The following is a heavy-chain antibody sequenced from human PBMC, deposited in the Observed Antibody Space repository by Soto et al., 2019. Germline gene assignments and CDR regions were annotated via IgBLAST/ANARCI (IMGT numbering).Heavy chain of an antibody. D-gene: IGHD3-9*01. CDR2: IKEAGSEK. V-gene: IGHV3-7*04. CDR1: GFSFITYW. CDR3: VRAISGSFAL. J-gene: IGHJ4*02. Sequence: EVQLVESGGGLVQSGGSLRLSCEASGFSFITYWMNWVRQAPGKGLEWLASIKEAGSEKQYVDSVKGRFTISRDNAKNSLYLQMNSLSEEDTAVYYCVRAISGSFALWGQGTLVIVSS.